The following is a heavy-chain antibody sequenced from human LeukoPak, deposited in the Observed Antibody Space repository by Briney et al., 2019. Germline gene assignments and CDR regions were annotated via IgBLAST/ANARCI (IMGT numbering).Heavy chain of an antibody. Sequence: GGSLRLSCAASGFTFSSYSMNCVRQAPGKGLEWVSYISSSGSTIYYADSVKGRFTISRDNAKNSLYLQMNSLRAEDTAVYYCARDSDYGDYVLDYWGQGTLVTVSS. V-gene: IGHV3-48*04. D-gene: IGHD4-17*01. CDR2: ISSSGSTI. CDR1: GFTFSSYS. J-gene: IGHJ4*02. CDR3: ARDSDYGDYVLDY.